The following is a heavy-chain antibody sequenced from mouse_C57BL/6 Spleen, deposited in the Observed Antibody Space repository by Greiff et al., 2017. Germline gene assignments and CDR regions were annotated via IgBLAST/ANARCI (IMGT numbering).Heavy chain of an antibody. D-gene: IGHD1-1*01. J-gene: IGHJ4*01. CDR1: GYAFSSYW. CDR3: ARDHYYGSSDAMDY. Sequence: QVHVKQSGAELVKPGASVKISCKASGYAFSSYWMNWVKQRPGKGLEWIGQIYPGDGDTNYNGKFKGKATLTADKSSSTAYMQLSSLTSEDSAVXFCARDHYYGSSDAMDYWGQGTSVTVSS. CDR2: IYPGDGDT. V-gene: IGHV1-80*01.